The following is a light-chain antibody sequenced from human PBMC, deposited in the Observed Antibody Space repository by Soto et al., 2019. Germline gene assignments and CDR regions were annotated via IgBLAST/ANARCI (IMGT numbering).Light chain of an antibody. Sequence: DIQMTHSPSSDSESGGDRDTITCRASQDIGDSLAWYQQKPGKAPNLLIHTASSLQSGVPSRFSGGGSGTDFTLTITSLQPEDFATYYCQQADTFPPTFGQGTKVDIK. CDR1: QDIGDS. CDR3: QQADTFPPT. V-gene: IGKV1-12*01. CDR2: TAS. J-gene: IGKJ2*01.